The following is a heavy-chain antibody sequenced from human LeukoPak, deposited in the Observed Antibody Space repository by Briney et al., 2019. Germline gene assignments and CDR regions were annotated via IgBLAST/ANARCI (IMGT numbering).Heavy chain of an antibody. V-gene: IGHV1-2*02. CDR1: GYTFTGYY. CDR2: INPNSGGT. CDR3: ATVGILTGLGSDY. Sequence: ASVKVSCKASGYTFTGYYMHWVRQAPGQGLEWMGWINPNSGGTNYAQKFQGRVTMTRDTSISTAYMELSRLRSEDTAVYYCATVGILTGLGSDYWGQGTLVTVSS. D-gene: IGHD3-9*01. J-gene: IGHJ4*02.